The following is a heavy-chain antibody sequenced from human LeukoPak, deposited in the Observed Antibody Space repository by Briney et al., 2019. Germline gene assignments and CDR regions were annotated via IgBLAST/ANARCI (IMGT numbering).Heavy chain of an antibody. J-gene: IGHJ6*03. V-gene: IGHV3-23*01. CDR1: GFTFSSYA. Sequence: GGSLRLSCAASGFTFSSYAMSWVRQAPGKGLEWVSAISGSGGSTYYADSVKGRFTISRDNSKNTLYLQMNSLRAEDTAVYYCAKQMYCYGSGSTSYMDVWGKGTTVTVSS. CDR3: AKQMYCYGSGSTSYMDV. D-gene: IGHD3-10*01. CDR2: ISGSGGST.